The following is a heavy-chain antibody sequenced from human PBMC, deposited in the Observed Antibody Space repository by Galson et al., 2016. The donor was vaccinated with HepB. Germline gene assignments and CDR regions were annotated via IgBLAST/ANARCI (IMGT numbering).Heavy chain of an antibody. J-gene: IGHJ5*02. Sequence: SVKVSCKASGGGTFTSYTISWMRQAPGQGLEWMGRIIPILDIANYAQKFQGRVTITADKSTSTAYMNLRSLRSEDTAVYYCARDRRFPRGGHISGNYYPEFDPWGQGTLVTVSS. D-gene: IGHD3-10*01. CDR1: GGGTFTSYT. V-gene: IGHV1-69*04. CDR2: IIPILDIA. CDR3: ARDRRFPRGGHISGNYYPEFDP.